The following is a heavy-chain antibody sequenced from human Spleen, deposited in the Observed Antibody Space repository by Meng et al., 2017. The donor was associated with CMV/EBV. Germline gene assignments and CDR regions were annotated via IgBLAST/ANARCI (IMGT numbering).Heavy chain of an antibody. Sequence: SGYPCTAYYIHWVRQAPGQGLEWMGWINPHNGDTDYAEKFQGRVTLTRDTAITTVHMDLGSLTSDDTVVYYCARDYAGAGSSYFEYWGQGTLVTVSS. V-gene: IGHV1-2*02. D-gene: IGHD3-10*01. J-gene: IGHJ4*02. CDR3: ARDYAGAGSSYFEY. CDR2: INPHNGDT. CDR1: GYPCTAYY.